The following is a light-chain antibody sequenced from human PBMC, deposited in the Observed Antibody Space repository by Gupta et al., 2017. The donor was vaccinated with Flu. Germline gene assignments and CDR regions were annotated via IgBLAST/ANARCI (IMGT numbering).Light chain of an antibody. CDR1: QSVNYY. CDR3: QQRNGLFT. Sequence: IVLTQSPATLSLSQGDRATLSCRASQSVNYYLAWYQQRPGQAPRLLIYDASKRATGVPVRFSGSGSGTDFTLTISNLQPEDFAVYYCQQRNGLFTFGGGTKLEIK. J-gene: IGKJ4*01. V-gene: IGKV3-11*01. CDR2: DAS.